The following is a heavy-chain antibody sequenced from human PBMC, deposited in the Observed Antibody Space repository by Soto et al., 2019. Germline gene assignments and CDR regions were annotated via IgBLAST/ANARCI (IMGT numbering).Heavy chain of an antibody. CDR3: ARDPVVVVAAADAFDI. V-gene: IGHV1-46*03. Sequence: QVQLVQSGAEVKKPGASVKVSCKASGYTFTSYYMPWVRQAPGQGLEWMGIINPRGGSTSYAQKFQGRVTMTRDTSTSTVYMELSSLRSEDTAVYYCARDPVVVVAAADAFDIWGQGTMVTVSS. D-gene: IGHD2-15*01. J-gene: IGHJ3*02. CDR2: INPRGGST. CDR1: GYTFTSYY.